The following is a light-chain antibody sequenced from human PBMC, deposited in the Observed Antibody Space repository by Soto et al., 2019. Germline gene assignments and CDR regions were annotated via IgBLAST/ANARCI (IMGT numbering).Light chain of an antibody. CDR3: RQYNNWPPLT. CDR2: GVS. CDR1: QSVSSN. Sequence: EIVMTQSPATLSVSPGERATLSCRASQSVSSNLAWYQQKPGQAPRLLVYGVSIRATGIPARFSGSGSRTEFTLTISSPQSEDSAFFYCRQYNNWPPLTFGGGTKVEIK. J-gene: IGKJ4*01. V-gene: IGKV3-15*01.